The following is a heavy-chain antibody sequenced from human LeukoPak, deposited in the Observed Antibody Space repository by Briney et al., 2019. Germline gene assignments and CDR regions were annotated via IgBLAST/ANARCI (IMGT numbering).Heavy chain of an antibody. D-gene: IGHD6-19*01. Sequence: GGSLRLSCAASGFTFSSYEMNWVRQASGKGLEWVSYISSCGSTIYYADSVKGRFTISRDNAKNSLYLQMNSLRAEDTAVYYCARYSSGWTASYNWFDPWGQGTLVTVSS. CDR1: GFTFSSYE. CDR3: ARYSSGWTASYNWFDP. V-gene: IGHV3-48*03. J-gene: IGHJ5*02. CDR2: ISSCGSTI.